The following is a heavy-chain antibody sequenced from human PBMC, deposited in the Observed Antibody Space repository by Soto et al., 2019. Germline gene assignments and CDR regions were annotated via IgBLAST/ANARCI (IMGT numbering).Heavy chain of an antibody. D-gene: IGHD3-22*01. CDR1: GSTFSSYG. V-gene: IGHV3-30*03. CDR2: ISYDGSNK. CDR3: ARDTYYHDSSGYYVFDY. Sequence: QVQLVESGGGVVQPGRSLRLSCAASGSTFSSYGMHWVRQAPGKGLEWVAVISYDGSNKHYADSVKGRFTISRDNSKNTLYLQMNSLRAEDTAVYYCARDTYYHDSSGYYVFDYWGQGTLVTVSS. J-gene: IGHJ4*02.